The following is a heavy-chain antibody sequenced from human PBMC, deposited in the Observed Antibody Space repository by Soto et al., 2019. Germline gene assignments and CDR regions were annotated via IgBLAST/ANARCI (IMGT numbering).Heavy chain of an antibody. D-gene: IGHD6-13*01. CDR1: GGSFSGYY. V-gene: IGHV4-34*01. CDR3: AGGKNKQLISGYYYYYGMDV. CDR2: INHSGST. Sequence: SETLSLTFAVYGGSFSGYYWSWIRQPPGKGLEWIGEINHSGSTNYNPSLKSRVTISVDTSKNQFSLKLSSVTAADTAVYYCAGGKNKQLISGYYYYYGMDVWGQGTTVTVSS. J-gene: IGHJ6*02.